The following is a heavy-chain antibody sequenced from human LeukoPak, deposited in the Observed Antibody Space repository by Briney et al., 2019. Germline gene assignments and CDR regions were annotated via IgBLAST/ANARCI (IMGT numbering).Heavy chain of an antibody. CDR1: GYTFTGYY. CDR3: ALRGGGSYPLVYFDY. D-gene: IGHD1-26*01. V-gene: IGHV1-2*06. J-gene: IGHJ4*02. Sequence: GASVKVSCKASGYTFTGYYVHWVRQAPGQGLEWMGRINPNSGGTNYAQKFQGRVTMTRDTSISTAYMELSRLRSDDTAVYYCALRGGGSYPLVYFDYWGQGTLVTVSS. CDR2: INPNSGGT.